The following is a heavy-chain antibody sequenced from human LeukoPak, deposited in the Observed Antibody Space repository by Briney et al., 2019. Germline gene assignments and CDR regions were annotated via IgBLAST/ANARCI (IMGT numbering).Heavy chain of an antibody. Sequence: PGGSLRLSCAASGFTSSSYAMSWVRQAPGKGLEWVSAISGSGGSTYYADSVKGRFTISRDNSKNTLYLQMNSLRAEVTAGYYCANGGFSDAFDYWGRGTLVTVSS. CDR3: ANGGFSDAFDY. CDR2: ISGSGGST. D-gene: IGHD4-23*01. V-gene: IGHV3-23*01. J-gene: IGHJ4*02. CDR1: GFTSSSYA.